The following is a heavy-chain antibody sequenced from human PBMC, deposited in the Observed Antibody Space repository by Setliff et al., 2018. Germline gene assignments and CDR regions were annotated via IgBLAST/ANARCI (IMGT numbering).Heavy chain of an antibody. CDR1: GYTFTTFG. CDR2: ISPHNGIT. J-gene: IGHJ6*02. Sequence: GASVKVSCKASGYTFTTFGVSWVRQVPGQGLEWLGWISPHNGITRYGQKFQGRVTLTSETTTGTVYMELRSLNSDDTAVYYCARDSVTLGQLERRGGWHYYGMDVWGQGTTVTVSS. CDR3: ARDSVTLGQLERRGGWHYYGMDV. D-gene: IGHD1-1*01. V-gene: IGHV1-18*01.